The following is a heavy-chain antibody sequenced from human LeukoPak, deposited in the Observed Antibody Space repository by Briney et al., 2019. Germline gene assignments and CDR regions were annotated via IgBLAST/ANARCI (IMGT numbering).Heavy chain of an antibody. D-gene: IGHD2-2*02. V-gene: IGHV3-23*01. CDR1: GFTFSTYA. J-gene: IGHJ4*02. CDR3: AGYNCSSTRCYTGGFDY. CDR2: ISGSGGST. Sequence: GGSLRLSCAASGFTFSTYAMSWVRQAPGKGLEWVSAISGSGGSTYYADSVKGRFTISRDSSKNTLYLQMNSLRAEDTAVYYCAGYNCSSTRCYTGGFDYWGQGTLVTVSS.